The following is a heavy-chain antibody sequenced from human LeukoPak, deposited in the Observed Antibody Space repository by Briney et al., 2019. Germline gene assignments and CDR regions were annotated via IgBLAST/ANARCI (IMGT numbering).Heavy chain of an antibody. V-gene: IGHV3-23*01. CDR2: ISGSGGST. Sequence: GGSLRLPCAASGFTFSSYAMSWVRQAPGKGLEWVSAISGSGGSTYYADSVKGRFTISRDNSKNTLYLQMNSLRAEDTAVYYCAKDRYSSGWYDYFDYWGQGTLVTVSS. CDR1: GFTFSSYA. D-gene: IGHD6-19*01. J-gene: IGHJ4*02. CDR3: AKDRYSSGWYDYFDY.